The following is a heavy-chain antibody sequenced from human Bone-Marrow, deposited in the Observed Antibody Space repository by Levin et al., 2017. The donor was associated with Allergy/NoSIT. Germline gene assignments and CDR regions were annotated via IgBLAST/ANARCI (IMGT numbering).Heavy chain of an antibody. CDR3: ATTSGYSSNFGDLDI. J-gene: IGHJ3*02. V-gene: IGHV3-30-3*01. Sequence: GGSLRLSCAASGFIFSSYAMHWVRQAPGKGLEWMAVISYDGSIKYYADSVKGRFTISRDNSNNTVYLQMVSLRAEDTAVFYCATTSGYSSNFGDLDIWGQGTMVTVSS. D-gene: IGHD6-13*01. CDR1: GFIFSSYA. CDR2: ISYDGSIK.